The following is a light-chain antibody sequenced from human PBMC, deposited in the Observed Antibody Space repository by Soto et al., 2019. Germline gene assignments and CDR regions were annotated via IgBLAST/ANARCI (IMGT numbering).Light chain of an antibody. Sequence: IQLTQSPSSLSASVGARVTISCRASQGIANFLAWYQQKPGKAPKLLIYGASTLQSGVPSRFSGSGSGTDFTLTISSLQPEEFETYYCQQLNSFPMPFGPGTKVDIK. J-gene: IGKJ3*01. V-gene: IGKV1-9*01. CDR1: QGIANF. CDR3: QQLNSFPMP. CDR2: GAS.